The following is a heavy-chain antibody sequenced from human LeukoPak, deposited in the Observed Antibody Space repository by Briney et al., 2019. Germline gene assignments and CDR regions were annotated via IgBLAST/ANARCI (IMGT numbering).Heavy chain of an antibody. CDR3: ARANLRYSSSWYSGRWFDP. CDR1: GYTLTELS. V-gene: IGHV1-18*01. J-gene: IGHJ5*02. CDR2: ISAYNGNT. Sequence: ASVKVSCKVSGYTLTELSMHWVRQAPGQGLEWMGWISAYNGNTNYAQKLQGRVTMTTDTSTSTAYMELRSLRSDDTAVYYCARANLRYSSSWYSGRWFDPWGQGTLVTVSS. D-gene: IGHD6-13*01.